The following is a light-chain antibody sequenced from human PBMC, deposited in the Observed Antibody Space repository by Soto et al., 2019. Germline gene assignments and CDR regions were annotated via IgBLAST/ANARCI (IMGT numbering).Light chain of an antibody. CDR2: EVY. J-gene: IGLJ2*01. CDR1: SSDVGGYNY. CDR3: SSYSGTNTVV. V-gene: IGLV2-8*01. Sequence: QSVLTQPPSASGSPGQSVTISCTGTSSDVGGYNYVCWYQQYPGKAPKLIISEVYKRPSGVPDCFSGSKSGNTASLTVSGLQAEDEADYYCSSYSGTNTVVFGGGTKLTVL.